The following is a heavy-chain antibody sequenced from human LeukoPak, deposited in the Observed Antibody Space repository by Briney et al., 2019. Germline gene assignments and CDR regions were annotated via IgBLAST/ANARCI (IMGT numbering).Heavy chain of an antibody. CDR1: GESFSGYY. Sequence: SETLSLTCAVYGESFSGYYWSWIRQPPGKGLEWIGEINHSGSTNYNPSLKRRVTISVDTSKNQFSLELSSVTAADTAVYYCARGGYCSGGSCYYDAFDIWGQGTMVTVSS. CDR2: INHSGST. J-gene: IGHJ3*02. V-gene: IGHV4-34*01. CDR3: ARGGYCSGGSCYYDAFDI. D-gene: IGHD2-15*01.